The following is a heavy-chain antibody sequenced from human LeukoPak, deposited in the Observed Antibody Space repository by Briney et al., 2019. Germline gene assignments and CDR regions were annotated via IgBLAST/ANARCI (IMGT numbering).Heavy chain of an antibody. CDR1: GYTFTSYD. CDR2: MNPNSGNT. CDR3: AREESGYCSGGSCYVNWFDP. J-gene: IGHJ5*02. Sequence: ASVKVSCKASGYTFTSYDINWVRQATGQGLEWMGWMNPNSGNTGYAQKFQGRVTMTRNISISTAYMELSSLRSEDTAVYYCAREESGYCSGGSCYVNWFDPWGQGTLVTVSS. V-gene: IGHV1-8*01. D-gene: IGHD2-15*01.